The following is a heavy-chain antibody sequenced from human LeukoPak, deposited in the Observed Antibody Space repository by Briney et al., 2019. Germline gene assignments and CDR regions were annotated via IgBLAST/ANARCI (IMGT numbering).Heavy chain of an antibody. V-gene: IGHV1-18*01. CDR3: AREDYYDSSGYYPTWFDP. CDR1: GYTFTSYG. J-gene: IGHJ5*02. CDR2: ISAYNGNT. D-gene: IGHD3-22*01. Sequence: ALVKVSCKASGYTFTSYGISWVRQAPGQGLEWMGWISAYNGNTNYAQKLQGRVTMTTDTSTSTAYMELRSLRSDDTAVYYCAREDYYDSSGYYPTWFDPWGQGTLVTVSS.